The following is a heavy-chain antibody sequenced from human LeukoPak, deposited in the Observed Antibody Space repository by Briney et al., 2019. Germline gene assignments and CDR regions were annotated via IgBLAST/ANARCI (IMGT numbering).Heavy chain of an antibody. J-gene: IGHJ4*02. CDR1: RGTFSSYA. V-gene: IGHV1-69*04. CDR3: ARLQTSGYEY. CDR2: IIPILGIA. D-gene: IGHD5-12*01. Sequence: SVKVSCKPSRGTFSSYAISWVRQAPGQGLEWMGSIIPILGIANYAQKFQGRVTITADKSTSTAYMELSSLRSEDTAVYYCARLQTSGYEYWGQGTLVTVSS.